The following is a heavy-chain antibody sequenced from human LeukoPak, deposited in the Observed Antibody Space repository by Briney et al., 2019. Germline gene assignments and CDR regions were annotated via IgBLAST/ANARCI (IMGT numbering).Heavy chain of an antibody. CDR3: ATHAWTNGGYFDG. Sequence: PGVTVSLSCAAYRFTFYCYGMLWLRPAPGQGRVGLVYLRYGESNKYYADSMKGRFTISRDNAKNSLYLKMNSLRAEDTAVYYCATHAWTNGGYFDGDGQAIPVT. CDR2: LRYGESNK. V-gene: IGHV3-30*02. D-gene: IGHD2-8*01. J-gene: IGHJ4*02. CDR1: RFTFYCYG.